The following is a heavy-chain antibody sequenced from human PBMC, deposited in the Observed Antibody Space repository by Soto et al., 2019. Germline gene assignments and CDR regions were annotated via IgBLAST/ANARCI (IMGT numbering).Heavy chain of an antibody. CDR1: GLDVSSNY. V-gene: IGHV3-53*01. D-gene: IGHD1-1*01. CDR2: LYVDGST. CDR3: AISLSWTGYFDL. J-gene: IGHJ2*01. Sequence: EVQLVESGGGLIQPGGSLRLSCVASGLDVSSNYMSWVRQAPGKGLEWVSALYVDGSTYYADSVKGRITISRDNSKNTLYLQLNSLRGEDMAVYCCAISLSWTGYFDLWGRGTLVTFSS.